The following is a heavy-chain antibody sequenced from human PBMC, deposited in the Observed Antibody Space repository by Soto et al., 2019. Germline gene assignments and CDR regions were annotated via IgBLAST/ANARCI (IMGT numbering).Heavy chain of an antibody. Sequence: EVQLLESGGGLVQPGGSLRLSCTASGFTYSIYAMAWVRQAPGKGLEWVSAISGSGGETYYADSVKGRFTISRDNSKTTVYLQMTNLRADDTAVYYCAKEIAVAVATPPEYWGQGTLVTVSS. CDR2: ISGSGGET. D-gene: IGHD5-12*01. J-gene: IGHJ4*02. CDR3: AKEIAVAVATPPEY. V-gene: IGHV3-23*01. CDR1: GFTYSIYA.